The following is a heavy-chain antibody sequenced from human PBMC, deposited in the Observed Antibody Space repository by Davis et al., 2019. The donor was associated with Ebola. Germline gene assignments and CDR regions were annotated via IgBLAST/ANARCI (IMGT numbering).Heavy chain of an antibody. D-gene: IGHD2/OR15-2a*01. CDR1: GFTFSSYA. V-gene: IGHV3-7*01. Sequence: PGGSLRLSCAASGFTFSSYAMSWVRQAPGKGLEWVANMKPDGSERYYVDSVKGRFTISRDNAKNSLYLQMNSLRVEDTAVYYCARDFWRTFDYWGQGTLVTVSS. J-gene: IGHJ4*02. CDR2: MKPDGSER. CDR3: ARDFWRTFDY.